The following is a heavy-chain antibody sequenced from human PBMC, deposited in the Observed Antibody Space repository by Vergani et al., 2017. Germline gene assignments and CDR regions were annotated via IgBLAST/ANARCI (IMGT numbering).Heavy chain of an antibody. J-gene: IGHJ4*02. CDR2: INHSGST. CDR1: GGSFSGYY. CDR3: ARGARYSGYSYGL. V-gene: IGHV4-34*01. Sequence: QVQLQQWGAGLLKPSETLSLTCAVYGGSFSGYYWSWIRQPPVKGLEWIGEINHSGSTNYNPSLKSRVTISVDTSKNQFSLKLSSVTAADTAVYYCARGARYSGYSYGLWGQGTLVTVSS. D-gene: IGHD5-18*01.